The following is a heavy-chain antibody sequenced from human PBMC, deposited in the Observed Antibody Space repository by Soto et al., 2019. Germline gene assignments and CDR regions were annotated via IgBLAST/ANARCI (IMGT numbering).Heavy chain of an antibody. V-gene: IGHV1-69*13. CDR2: IIPILTTP. Sequence: SVKVSCKASGRTFSSYGFRWVRQAPGQGPKWIGEIIPILTTPNYAQKFPGRFTIVADESTTTVDMELSSLKFVDTAVYYCATSVGIAPTGEDGREVGGQGTSVAVSS. CDR3: ATSVGIAPTGEDGREV. D-gene: IGHD2-8*02. CDR1: GRTFSSYG. J-gene: IGHJ6*02.